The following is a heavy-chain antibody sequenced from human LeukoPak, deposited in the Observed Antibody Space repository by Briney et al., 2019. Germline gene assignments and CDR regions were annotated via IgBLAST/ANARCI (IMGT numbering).Heavy chain of an antibody. CDR2: INPNSGGA. Sequence: ASVKVSCKASGYTFTGYNMQWLRQAPGQGLEWMGWINPNSGGANYAQKFQGRVTMTRDTSISTAYMELSRLRSDDTAVYYCARDGHFDCWGQGTLVTVSS. J-gene: IGHJ4*02. V-gene: IGHV1-2*02. CDR3: ARDGHFDC. CDR1: GYTFTGYN.